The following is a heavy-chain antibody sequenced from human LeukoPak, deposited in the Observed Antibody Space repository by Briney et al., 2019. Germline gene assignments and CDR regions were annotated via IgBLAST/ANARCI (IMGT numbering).Heavy chain of an antibody. J-gene: IGHJ4*02. CDR2: IDPYTRNT. CDR3: AREYSASEH. V-gene: IGHV1-2*02. Sequence: ASVKVSCKASGYTFVGYYLHWVRQAPGQGLEWMAWIDPYTRNTHYAQKFQGRITVTRDTSVSTTYMELSWLTSDDTARYYCAREYSASEHWGQGTLVTISS. CDR1: GYTFVGYY. D-gene: IGHD5-12*01.